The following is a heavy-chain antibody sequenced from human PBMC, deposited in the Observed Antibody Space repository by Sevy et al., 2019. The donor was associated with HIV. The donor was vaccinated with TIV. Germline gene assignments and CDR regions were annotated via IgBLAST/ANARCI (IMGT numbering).Heavy chain of an antibody. J-gene: IGHJ4*02. CDR2: IYYSGST. D-gene: IGHD1-26*01. CDR3: TRDDGSYSDY. V-gene: IGHV4-39*01. Sequence: SETLSLTCTVSGGSISSSTYYWGWIRQPPGKGLEWFGSIYYSGSTYYNPSLKSRVTISVDTSKNQFSLKLNSVTAADTAVYYCTRDDGSYSDYWGQGTLVTVSS. CDR1: GGSISSSTYY.